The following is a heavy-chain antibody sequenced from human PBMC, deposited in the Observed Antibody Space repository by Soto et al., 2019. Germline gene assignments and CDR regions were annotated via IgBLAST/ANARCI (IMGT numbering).Heavy chain of an antibody. CDR3: AGPPELTRIYYYDGMDV. J-gene: IGHJ6*02. CDR1: GGTFSSYA. Sequence: QVQLVQSGAEVKKPGSSVKVSCKASGGTFSSYAISWVRQAPGQGLEWMGGIIPIFGTADYAQKLQGRVTITADESTSTAYMELSSLRSEDTAVYYCAGPPELTRIYYYDGMDVWGQGTTVTVSS. D-gene: IGHD1-7*01. CDR2: IIPIFGTA. V-gene: IGHV1-69*12.